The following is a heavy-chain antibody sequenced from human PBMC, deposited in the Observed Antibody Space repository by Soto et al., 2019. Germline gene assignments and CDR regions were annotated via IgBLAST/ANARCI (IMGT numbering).Heavy chain of an antibody. Sequence: GGSLRLSCAASGFTFSDYHMTWIRQAPGKGLEWVSYINPSGTPMYYAGSVKGRFTISRDNAKNSLYLQMNSLRAEDTAVYYCARLGQFDYWGQGXLVTVYS. V-gene: IGHV3-11*01. CDR3: ARLGQFDY. CDR1: GFTFSDYH. CDR2: INPSGTPM. J-gene: IGHJ4*02.